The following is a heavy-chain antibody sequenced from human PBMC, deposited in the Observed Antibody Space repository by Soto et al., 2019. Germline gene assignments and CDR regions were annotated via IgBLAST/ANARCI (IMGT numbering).Heavy chain of an antibody. Sequence: EVQLVESGGGLVQPGGSLRLSCAASGFTFSSYSMNWVRQAPGKGLEWVSYISSSSSTIYYADSVKGRFTISRDNAKNSLYLQMNSLRAEDTAVYYFARDPYSSSFEYYFDYWGQGTLVTVSS. D-gene: IGHD6-13*01. V-gene: IGHV3-48*01. CDR1: GFTFSSYS. CDR3: ARDPYSSSFEYYFDY. J-gene: IGHJ4*02. CDR2: ISSSSSTI.